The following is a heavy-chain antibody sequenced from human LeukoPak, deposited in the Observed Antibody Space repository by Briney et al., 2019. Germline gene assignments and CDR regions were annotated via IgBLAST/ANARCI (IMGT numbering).Heavy chain of an antibody. CDR2: IYYSGST. CDR3: ARVSGSYGFDP. D-gene: IGHD1-26*01. V-gene: IGHV4-39*01. Sequence: SETLSLTCTVSGGSISTYYWGWIRQPPGKGLEWIGSIYYSGSTYYNPSLKSRVTISVDTSKNQFSLKLSSVTAADTAVYYCARVSGSYGFDPWGQGTLVTVSS. J-gene: IGHJ5*02. CDR1: GGSISTYY.